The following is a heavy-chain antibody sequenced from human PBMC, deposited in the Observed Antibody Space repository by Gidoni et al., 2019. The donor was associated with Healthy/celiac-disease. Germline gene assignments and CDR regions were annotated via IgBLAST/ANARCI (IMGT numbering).Heavy chain of an antibody. CDR3: AAYYYGSGSYYNGDYFDY. CDR1: GYTFTGYD. CDR2: INPNSGGT. Sequence: QVQLVQSGAEVKKPGASVKVSCKASGYTFTGYDMHWVRQAPGQGLEWMGWINPNSGGTNYAQKFQGRVTRTRDTSISTAYMELSRLRSDDTAVYYCAAYYYGSGSYYNGDYFDYWGQGTLVTVSS. J-gene: IGHJ4*02. V-gene: IGHV1-2*02. D-gene: IGHD3-10*01.